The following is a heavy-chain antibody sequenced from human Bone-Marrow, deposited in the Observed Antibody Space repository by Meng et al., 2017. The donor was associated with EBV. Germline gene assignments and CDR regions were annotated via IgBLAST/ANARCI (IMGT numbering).Heavy chain of an antibody. Sequence: EGLLVESGGALVQPGGSLRLSCAASEFTLRRYWMHWVRQGPGKEPLWVSRINEDGTITNYADSVKGRFTISRDNAKNTLYLQMNNLRAEDTAVYYCSRDLAGSDDYWGRGTLVTVSS. CDR3: SRDLAGSDDY. CDR1: EFTLRRYW. D-gene: IGHD1-14*01. J-gene: IGHJ4*02. CDR2: INEDGTIT. V-gene: IGHV3-74*01.